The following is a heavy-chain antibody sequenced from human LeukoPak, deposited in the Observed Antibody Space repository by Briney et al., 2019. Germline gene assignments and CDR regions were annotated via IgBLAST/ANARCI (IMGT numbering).Heavy chain of an antibody. J-gene: IGHJ4*02. D-gene: IGHD3-22*01. CDR1: VFTFSSYW. Sequence: GGSLRLSCAASVFTFSSYWMSWVRQAPGKGLEWVAVISFDETKCYYAEAVKGRFTITRDNSNSTLFLHMSSLRAEDTAVYYCARSRVANDSSGYYFKLDYWGEGTLVTVSS. V-gene: IGHV3-30*03. CDR3: ARSRVANDSSGYYFKLDY. CDR2: ISFDETKC.